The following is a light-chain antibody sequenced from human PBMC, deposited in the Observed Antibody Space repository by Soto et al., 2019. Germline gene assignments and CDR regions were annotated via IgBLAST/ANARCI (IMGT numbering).Light chain of an antibody. J-gene: IGKJ1*01. CDR3: QQYGSSLWT. V-gene: IGKV3-20*01. Sequence: DITLTQSPATLSLSPGARVTISCRASQSVSNYYLAWYQQKPGQAPRLLIYRASNRATGIPDRFSGSGSGTDFTLTISRLEPEDFAVYYCQQYGSSLWTFGQGTKVDI. CDR2: RAS. CDR1: QSVSNYY.